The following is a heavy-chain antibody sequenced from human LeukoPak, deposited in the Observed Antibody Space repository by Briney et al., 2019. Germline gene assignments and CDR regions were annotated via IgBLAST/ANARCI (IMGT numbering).Heavy chain of an antibody. CDR3: ARDIAAAGTKQARYYYYMDV. CDR2: IIPILGIA. V-gene: IGHV1-69*04. CDR1: GGTFSSYT. J-gene: IGHJ6*03. Sequence: SVKVSCKASGGTFSSYTISLVRQPPGQGLEWMGRIIPILGIANYAQKFQGRVTITADKTTSTAYMELSSLRSEDTAVYYCARDIAAAGTKQARYYYYMDVWGKGTTVTVSS. D-gene: IGHD6-13*01.